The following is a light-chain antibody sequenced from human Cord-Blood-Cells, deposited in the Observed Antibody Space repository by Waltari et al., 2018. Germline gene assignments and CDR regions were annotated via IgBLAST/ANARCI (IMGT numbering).Light chain of an antibody. CDR3: QQRSNWPIT. CDR1: QSVSTY. J-gene: IGKJ5*01. Sequence: IVLTQSPATLSLSPGERATLSCRASQSVSTYLAWYQQKPGQAPGLPIYDASNRATGIPARFSGSGSGTDFTLTISSLEPEDFAVYYCQQRSNWPITFAQGTRLEIK. CDR2: DAS. V-gene: IGKV3-11*01.